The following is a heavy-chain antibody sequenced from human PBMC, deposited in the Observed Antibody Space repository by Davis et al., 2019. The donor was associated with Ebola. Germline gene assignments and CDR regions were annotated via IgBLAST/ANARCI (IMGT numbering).Heavy chain of an antibody. CDR3: AKIWGGYSSGWTALGGMDV. Sequence: PGGSLRLSCAASGFTFSSYGMHWVRQAPGKGLEWVAVISYDGSNKYYADSVKGRFTISRDNSKNTLSLQMNSLRAEDAAVYYCAKIWGGYSSGWTALGGMDVWGQGTTVTVSS. CDR2: ISYDGSNK. J-gene: IGHJ6*02. V-gene: IGHV3-30*18. D-gene: IGHD6-19*01. CDR1: GFTFSSYG.